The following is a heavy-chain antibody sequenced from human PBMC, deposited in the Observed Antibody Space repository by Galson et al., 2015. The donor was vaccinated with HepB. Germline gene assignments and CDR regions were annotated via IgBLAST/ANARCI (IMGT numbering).Heavy chain of an antibody. CDR1: GFTFSSYG. Sequence: SLRLSCAASGFTFSSYGMHWVRQAPGKGLEWVAVIWYDGSNKYYADSVKGRFTISRDNSKNTLYLQMNSLRAEDTAVHYCAREVEDSSSWWTDAFDIWGQGTMVTVSS. J-gene: IGHJ3*02. CDR3: AREVEDSSSWWTDAFDI. V-gene: IGHV3-33*08. CDR2: IWYDGSNK. D-gene: IGHD6-13*01.